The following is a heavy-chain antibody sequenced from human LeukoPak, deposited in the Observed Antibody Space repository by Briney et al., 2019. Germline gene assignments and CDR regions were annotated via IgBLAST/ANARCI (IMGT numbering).Heavy chain of an antibody. J-gene: IGHJ6*03. V-gene: IGHV4-30-2*01. Sequence: EPSETLSLTCTVSDGSINSGGYYWSWVRQPPEEGLEWIGYISHSGSTYYNPSLKSRVTMSIDRSKNQFSLRVSSVTAADTAVFYCARGRYTYGSSYYMDVRGKGTTVTVSS. D-gene: IGHD5-18*01. CDR3: ARGRYTYGSSYYMDV. CDR1: DGSINSGGYY. CDR2: ISHSGST.